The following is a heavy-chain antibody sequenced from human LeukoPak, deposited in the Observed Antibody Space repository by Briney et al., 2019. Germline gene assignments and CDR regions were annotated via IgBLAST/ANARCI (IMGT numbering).Heavy chain of an antibody. Sequence: GGSLRLSCTSSGFTFSNYAMSWVRQAPGKGLEWVSTMSGSGGGTYYADSVKGRFTISRDNSKNTLFLQMNSLRAEDTAVYYRAKGVGPWGDDAFDIWGQGTMVSVSS. CDR3: AKGVGPWGDDAFDI. CDR2: MSGSGGGT. J-gene: IGHJ3*02. D-gene: IGHD1-26*01. V-gene: IGHV3-23*01. CDR1: GFTFSNYA.